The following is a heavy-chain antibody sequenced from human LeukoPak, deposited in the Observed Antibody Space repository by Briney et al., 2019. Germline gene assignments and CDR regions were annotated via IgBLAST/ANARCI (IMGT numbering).Heavy chain of an antibody. J-gene: IGHJ4*02. CDR3: AKEKGQQRASGIDY. D-gene: IGHD6-25*01. V-gene: IGHV3-9*01. CDR2: ISWNSSSK. Sequence: GRSLRLSCAASGFTFDEYAMHWVRQAPGKGLEWVSGISWNSSSKGYADSVKGRFTISRDNAKNSLYLQMNSLRAEDTALYYCAKEKGQQRASGIDYWGQGTLVTVSS. CDR1: GFTFDEYA.